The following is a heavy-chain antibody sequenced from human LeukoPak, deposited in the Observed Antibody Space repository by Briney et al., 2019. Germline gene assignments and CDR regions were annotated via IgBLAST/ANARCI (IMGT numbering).Heavy chain of an antibody. CDR3: TRGVLPARFDS. Sequence: ASVKVSSKASGYTFTGYWIHWVRQAPGQGFEWMGWINPNNGGTNYAQKFQGRVTMTRDTSTSTVYLEVSRLMSDDTAVYYCTRGVLPARFDSWGQGTLVTVSS. CDR2: INPNNGGT. V-gene: IGHV1-2*02. J-gene: IGHJ5*01. D-gene: IGHD2-2*01. CDR1: GYTFTGYW.